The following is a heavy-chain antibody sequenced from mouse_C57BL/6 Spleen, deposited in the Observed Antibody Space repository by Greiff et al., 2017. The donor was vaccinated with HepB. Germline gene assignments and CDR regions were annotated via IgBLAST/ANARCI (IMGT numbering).Heavy chain of an antibody. Sequence: QVQLQQSGAELVRPGTSVKVSCKASGYAFTNYLIEWVKQRPGQGLEWIGVINPGSGGTNYNEKFKGKATLTADKSSSTAYIQLSSLTSEDSAVYFCARGIYDYPYFDVWGTGTTVTVSS. D-gene: IGHD2-4*01. CDR1: GYAFTNYL. CDR3: ARGIYDYPYFDV. V-gene: IGHV1-54*01. J-gene: IGHJ1*03. CDR2: INPGSGGT.